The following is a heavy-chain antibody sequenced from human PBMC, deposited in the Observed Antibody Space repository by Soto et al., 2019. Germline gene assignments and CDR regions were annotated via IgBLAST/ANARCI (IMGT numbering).Heavy chain of an antibody. J-gene: IGHJ6*02. D-gene: IGHD2-2*01. V-gene: IGHV1-69*01. CDR3: ASGSTDQRYCRSTSCLYYYGMDV. Sequence: QVQLVQSGAEVKKPGSSVKVSCKASGGTFSSYAISWVRQSPGQGLEWMGGIIPIFGTANYAQKFQGRVTITADESTSTAYMELSSLRSEDTAVYYCASGSTDQRYCRSTSCLYYYGMDVWGQGTTVTVSS. CDR1: GGTFSSYA. CDR2: IIPIFGTA.